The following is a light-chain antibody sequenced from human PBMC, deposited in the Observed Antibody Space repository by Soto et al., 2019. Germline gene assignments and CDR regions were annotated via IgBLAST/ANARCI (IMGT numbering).Light chain of an antibody. Sequence: QSVLTQPASVSGSPGQSITISCTGTSSDVGRYNYVSWYQQHTGRAPRLIVYEVINRPAGVSNRFSGSKSGNTASLTISGLHAADEADYYCCSYTRSSTLLFGGGTKLTVL. CDR1: SSDVGRYNY. CDR2: EVI. J-gene: IGLJ2*01. CDR3: CSYTRSSTLL. V-gene: IGLV2-14*01.